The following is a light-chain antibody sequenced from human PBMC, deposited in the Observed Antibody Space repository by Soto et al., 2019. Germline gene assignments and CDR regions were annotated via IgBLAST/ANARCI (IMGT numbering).Light chain of an antibody. V-gene: IGLV1-44*01. CDR1: NSNIGSNT. Sequence: QLVLTQPPSASGTPGQRVTISRSGSNSNIGSNTVNWYQQLPGTAPKLLIYYDNLRPSGVPDRISGSKSGTSASLAISGLQSDDEADYYCAAWDDSLNGRVFGTGTKVTVL. CDR2: YDN. J-gene: IGLJ1*01. CDR3: AAWDDSLNGRV.